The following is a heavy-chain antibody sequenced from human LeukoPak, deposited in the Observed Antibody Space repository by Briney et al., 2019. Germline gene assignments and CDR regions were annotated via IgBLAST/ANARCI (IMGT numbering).Heavy chain of an antibody. CDR2: IIGSGDYT. CDR1: GFTFSSYA. V-gene: IGHV3-23*01. J-gene: IGHJ4*02. CDR3: AKDYYDSSGYYSSSSDY. D-gene: IGHD3-22*01. Sequence: WGSLRFSGAGSGFTFSSYAMSWVRQAPGRGLKWVSTIIGSGDYTFYADYVKGRFTISRDNSKNTLYLQMNSLRAEDTAVYDCAKDYYDSSGYYSSSSDYWGQGPLVTVSS.